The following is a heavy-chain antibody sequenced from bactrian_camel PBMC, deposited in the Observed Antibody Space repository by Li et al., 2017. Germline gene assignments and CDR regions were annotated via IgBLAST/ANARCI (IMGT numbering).Heavy chain of an antibody. CDR2: IDRGGGST. CDR3: AMGCYRGSGDPLNY. Sequence: VQLVESGGGLVQPGGSLRLSCAASGVTYSSSCMGWFRQAPGKEREGVAAIDRGGGSTTYADSAKGRFTISRDNGKTTVYLQTNSLKPEDTAMYYCAMGCYRGSGDPLNYWGHGTQVTVS. D-gene: IGHD3*01. J-gene: IGHJ4*01. V-gene: IGHV3S40*01. CDR1: GVTYSSSC.